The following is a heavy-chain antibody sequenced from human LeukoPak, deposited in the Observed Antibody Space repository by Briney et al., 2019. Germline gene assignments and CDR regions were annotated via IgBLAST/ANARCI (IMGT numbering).Heavy chain of an antibody. CDR2: ITSRSSHI. J-gene: IGHJ6*03. V-gene: IGHV3-21*01. Sequence: GGSLRLSCEASGFAFNSYTITWVRQAPGKGLESVSSITSRSSHIYIADSVRGRFTISRDNAKNSLFLQMSSLRVEDTAVYYCARVAQGATTENYFYYYMDVWGKGTTVTVSS. CDR1: GFAFNSYT. CDR3: ARVAQGATTENYFYYYMDV. D-gene: IGHD4-11*01.